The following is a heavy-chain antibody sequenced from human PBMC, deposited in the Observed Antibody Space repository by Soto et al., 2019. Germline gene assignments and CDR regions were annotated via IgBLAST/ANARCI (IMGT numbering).Heavy chain of an antibody. CDR1: GFTFSDHY. Sequence: GGSLRLSCAASGFTFSDHYMDWVRQAPGKGLEWVGRTRNKANSYTTEYAASVKSRFTISRDDSKNSLYLQMNSLKTEDTAVYYCARGSGPTFGSWGQGTLVTVSS. V-gene: IGHV3-72*01. CDR2: TRNKANSYTT. J-gene: IGHJ4*02. CDR3: ARGSGPTFGS. D-gene: IGHD3-10*01.